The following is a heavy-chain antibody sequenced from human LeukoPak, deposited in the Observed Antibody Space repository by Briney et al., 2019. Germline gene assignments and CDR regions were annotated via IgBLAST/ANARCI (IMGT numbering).Heavy chain of an antibody. D-gene: IGHD3-3*01. J-gene: IGHJ5*02. CDR2: IYTSGST. CDR3: ARGRFLEWSHDWFDP. CDR1: GGSISSGSYY. V-gene: IGHV4-61*02. Sequence: SETLSLTCTVSGGSISSGSYYWSWIRQPAGKGLEWIGRIYTSGSTNYNPSLKSRVTISVDTSKNQFSLKLSSVTAADTAVYYCARGRFLEWSHDWFDPWGQGTLVTVSS.